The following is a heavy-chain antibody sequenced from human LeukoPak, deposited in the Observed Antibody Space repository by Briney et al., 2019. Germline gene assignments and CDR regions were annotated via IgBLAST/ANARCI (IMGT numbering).Heavy chain of an antibody. D-gene: IGHD3-22*01. CDR3: ARGAYYYDSSGYRDY. J-gene: IGHJ4*02. Sequence: GGSLRLSSAASGFTFSSYEMNWVRQAPGKGLEWVSYISSSGSTIYYADSVKGRFTISRDNAKNSLYLQMNSLRAEDTAVYYCARGAYYYDSSGYRDYWGQGTLVTVSS. V-gene: IGHV3-48*03. CDR1: GFTFSSYE. CDR2: ISSSGSTI.